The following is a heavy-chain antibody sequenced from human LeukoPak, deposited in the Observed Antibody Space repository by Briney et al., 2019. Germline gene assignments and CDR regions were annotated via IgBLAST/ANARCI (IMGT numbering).Heavy chain of an antibody. CDR2: IYYSGYT. J-gene: IGHJ3*02. D-gene: IGHD5-24*01. CDR1: GGSISSYY. V-gene: IGHV4-59*01. Sequence: PSETLSLTCTVSGGSISSYYWTWIRQSPGKGLEWVGYIYYSGYTNSNPSLQSRVTISVDTSKNQCSLNLKSVTAANTAVYYCARSEMPTRSDAFDIWAQGTMVSVSS. CDR3: ARSEMPTRSDAFDI.